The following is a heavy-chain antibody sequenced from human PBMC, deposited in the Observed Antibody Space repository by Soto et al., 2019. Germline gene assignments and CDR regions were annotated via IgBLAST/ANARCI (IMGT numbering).Heavy chain of an antibody. Sequence: QVQLQESGPGLVKPSETLSLTCTVSGGSISSYYWSWIRQPPGKGLEWIGYIYYSGSTNYNPSLKGRVTISVDTSKNQFSLKLSSVTAADTAVYYCARDFRDSSGWRSDGMDVWGQGTTVTVSS. CDR2: IYYSGST. V-gene: IGHV4-59*01. J-gene: IGHJ6*02. CDR3: ARDFRDSSGWRSDGMDV. CDR1: GGSISSYY. D-gene: IGHD6-19*01.